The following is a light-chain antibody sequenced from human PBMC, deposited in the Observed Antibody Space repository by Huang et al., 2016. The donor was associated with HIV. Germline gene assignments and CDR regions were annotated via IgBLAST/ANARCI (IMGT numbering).Light chain of an antibody. Sequence: DIQMTQSPSSLSASVGDRFTITCRASQDIRSSLAWYQQKPGKAPKLLFFAASRLESEVPSRFSGSGSGTDYTLTISSLQPEDFATYYCQRYYTTPRDTFGQGTRLAIK. CDR1: QDIRSS. V-gene: IGKV1-NL1*01. CDR3: QRYYTTPRDT. J-gene: IGKJ5*01. CDR2: AAS.